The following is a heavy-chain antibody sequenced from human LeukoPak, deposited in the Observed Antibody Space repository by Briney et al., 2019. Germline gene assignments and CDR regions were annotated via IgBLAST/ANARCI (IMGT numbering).Heavy chain of an antibody. CDR2: IYPGDSDT. J-gene: IGHJ3*02. CDR3: ARPIVGATDDAFDI. CDR1: GYPFTNYW. Sequence: GESLKISCKGSGYPFTNYWIAWVRQMPGKGLEWMAMIYPGDSDTVYSPSFQGQVTISADKSITTAYLQWTSLKASDTAMYYCARPIVGATDDAFDIWGQGTMVTVSS. V-gene: IGHV5-51*01. D-gene: IGHD1-26*01.